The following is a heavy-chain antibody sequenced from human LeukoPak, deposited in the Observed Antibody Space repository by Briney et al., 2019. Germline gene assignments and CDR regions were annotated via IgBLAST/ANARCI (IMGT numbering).Heavy chain of an antibody. D-gene: IGHD6-19*01. CDR3: TTGIQWLALSRLAGYFDY. CDR1: GFTFSNAW. J-gene: IGHJ4*02. CDR2: IKSKTDGGTT. Sequence: KTGGSLRLSCAASGFTFSNAWMSWVRQAPGKGLEWVGRIKSKTDGGTTDYAAPVEGRFTISRDDSKNTLYLQMNSLKTEDTAVYYCTTGIQWLALSRLAGYFDYWGQGTLVTVSS. V-gene: IGHV3-15*01.